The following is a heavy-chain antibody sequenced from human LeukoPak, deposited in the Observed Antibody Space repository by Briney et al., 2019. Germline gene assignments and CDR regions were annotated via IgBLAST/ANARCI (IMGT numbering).Heavy chain of an antibody. Sequence: GGSLRLSCAASGFTFSTYTMNWVRQAPGKGLEWVSCIRGSSSYIFYAESVKGRFTISRDNAKNSLYLQMSSLRVEDTAVYYCARVGYGDYGAFDIWGQGTMVTVSS. J-gene: IGHJ3*02. V-gene: IGHV3-21*06. CDR3: ARVGYGDYGAFDI. CDR2: IRGSSSYI. CDR1: GFTFSTYT. D-gene: IGHD4-17*01.